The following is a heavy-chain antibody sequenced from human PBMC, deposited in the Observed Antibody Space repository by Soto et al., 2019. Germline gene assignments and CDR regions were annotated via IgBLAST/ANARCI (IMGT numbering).Heavy chain of an antibody. CDR3: AKGSDRTVVPLDI. Sequence: EVQLLESGGGLVQPGGSLRLSCAASRFTFSSYAMSWVRQAPGKGLEWVSAISGSGGSTYYADSVKGRFTISRDNSKNTLYLQMNSLRAEDTAVYYCAKGSDRTVVPLDIWGQGTMVTVSS. J-gene: IGHJ3*02. D-gene: IGHD3-22*01. CDR1: RFTFSSYA. V-gene: IGHV3-23*01. CDR2: ISGSGGST.